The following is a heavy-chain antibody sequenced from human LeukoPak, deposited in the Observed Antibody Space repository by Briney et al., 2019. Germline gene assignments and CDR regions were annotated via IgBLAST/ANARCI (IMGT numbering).Heavy chain of an antibody. Sequence: GGSLRLSCAATGFTLSGHSMNWVRQAPGKGLEWVAVISYDGSNKYYADSVKGRFTISRDNSKNTLYLQMNSLRAEDTAVYYCARSLSYYYDSSGQGDYWGQGTLVTVSS. J-gene: IGHJ4*02. V-gene: IGHV3-30*03. CDR1: GFTLSGHS. CDR2: ISYDGSNK. CDR3: ARSLSYYYDSSGQGDY. D-gene: IGHD3-22*01.